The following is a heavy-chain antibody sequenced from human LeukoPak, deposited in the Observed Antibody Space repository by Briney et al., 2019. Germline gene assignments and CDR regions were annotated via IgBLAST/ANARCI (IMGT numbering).Heavy chain of an antibody. D-gene: IGHD7-27*01. CDR2: ITTGDGNT. Sequence: PGGSLRLSCTASGFTFSSYTMTWVRQAPGKGLKWVSTITTGDGNTYYADSVKGRFTVSRDDSKNTLYLQMNSLRAEDTAVYYCAKDGGLWVSAHWGDSWGRGPLVTVSS. J-gene: IGHJ4*02. V-gene: IGHV3-23*01. CDR3: AKDGGLWVSAHWGDS. CDR1: GFTFSSYT.